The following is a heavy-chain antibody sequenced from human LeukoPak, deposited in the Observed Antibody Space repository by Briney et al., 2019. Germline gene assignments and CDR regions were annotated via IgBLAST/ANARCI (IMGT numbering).Heavy chain of an antibody. CDR3: ARGLGSYGDY. CDR2: IYHSGST. D-gene: IGHD5-18*01. J-gene: IGHJ4*02. V-gene: IGHV4-4*02. Sequence: PSETLSLTCAVSGGSISNSNWWNWVCQPPGKGLEWIGEIYHSGSTNYNPSLRSRVTISVDRSKNQFALKLTSVTAADTAVYYCARGLGSYGDYWGQGTLVIVSS. CDR1: GGSISNSNW.